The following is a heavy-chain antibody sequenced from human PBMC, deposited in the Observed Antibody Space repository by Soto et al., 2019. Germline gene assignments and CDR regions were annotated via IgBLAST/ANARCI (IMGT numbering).Heavy chain of an antibody. CDR2: ILPLFGTA. V-gene: IGHV1-69*06. J-gene: IGHJ3*02. CDR3: ARRYCSSVACYSLYGFDM. D-gene: IGHD2-2*02. Sequence: QAQLVQSGAEVKKPGSSMKVSCQASGGPFSTYGIHWVRQAPGQGLEWMGGILPLFGTANYAQRFQDRVTITADKSTSTAYMNLSSMRSEDTAVYYCARRYCSSVACYSLYGFDMWGKGTMVAVSS. CDR1: GGPFSTYG.